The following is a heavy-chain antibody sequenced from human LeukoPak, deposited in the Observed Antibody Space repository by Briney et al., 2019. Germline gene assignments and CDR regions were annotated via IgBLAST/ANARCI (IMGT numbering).Heavy chain of an antibody. Sequence: PGGSLRLSCAASGFTFSSYAMSWVRQAPGKGLEWVSAISGSGGSTYYADSVKGRFTISRDNSKNTLYLQMNSLRAEDTAVYYCARGVEGYSSGAYFDYWGQGTLVTVSS. CDR1: GFTFSSYA. V-gene: IGHV3-23*01. J-gene: IGHJ4*02. D-gene: IGHD6-19*01. CDR3: ARGVEGYSSGAYFDY. CDR2: ISGSGGST.